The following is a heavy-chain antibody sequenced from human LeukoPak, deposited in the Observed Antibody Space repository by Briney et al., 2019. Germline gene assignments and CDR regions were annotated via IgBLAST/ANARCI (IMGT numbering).Heavy chain of an antibody. J-gene: IGHJ4*02. D-gene: IGHD3-22*01. CDR3: ARGRRYYYDSSGYYSRYDFDY. CDR1: GGSFSGYY. V-gene: IGHV4-34*01. CDR2: INHSGST. Sequence: SETLSLTCAVYGGSFSGYYWSWIRQPPGKGLEWIGEINHSGSTNYNPSLKSRVTISVDTSKNQFSLKLSSVTAADTAVYYCARGRRYYYDSSGYYSRYDFDYWGQGTLVTVSS.